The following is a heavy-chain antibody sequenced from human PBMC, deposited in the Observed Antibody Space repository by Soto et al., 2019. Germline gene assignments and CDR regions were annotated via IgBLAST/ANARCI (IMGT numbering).Heavy chain of an antibody. Sequence: ASVKVSCKASGGTFSSYAISWVRQAPGQGLEWMGGIIPIFGTANYAQKFQGRVTITADESTSTAYMELSSLRSEDSAVYYCARGTSSGPYYYYGMDVWGQGITVTVSS. CDR3: ARGTSSGPYYYYGMDV. CDR1: GGTFSSYA. D-gene: IGHD6-25*01. V-gene: IGHV1-69*13. CDR2: IIPIFGTA. J-gene: IGHJ6*02.